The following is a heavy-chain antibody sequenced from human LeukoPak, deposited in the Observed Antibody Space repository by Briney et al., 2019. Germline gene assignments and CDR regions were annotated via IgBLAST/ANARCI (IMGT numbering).Heavy chain of an antibody. CDR1: GGTFSSYA. CDR2: IIPILGIA. D-gene: IGHD3-22*01. V-gene: IGHV1-69*04. Sequence: GSSVKVSCKASGGTFSSYAISWVRQAPGQGLEWMGRIIPILGIANYAQKFQGRVTMTEDTSTDTAYMELSSLRSEDTAVYYCAVVVYASMTLDYWGQGTLVTVSS. J-gene: IGHJ4*02. CDR3: AVVVYASMTLDY.